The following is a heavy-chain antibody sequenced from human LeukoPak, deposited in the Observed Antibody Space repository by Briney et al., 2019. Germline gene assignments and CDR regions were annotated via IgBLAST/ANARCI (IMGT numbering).Heavy chain of an antibody. J-gene: IGHJ6*03. D-gene: IGHD6-13*01. CDR2: IKSKTDGGTT. Sequence: GGSLRLSCAASGFTFSNAWMSWVRQAPGKGLEWVGRIKSKTDGGTTDYAAPVKGRFTISRDDSKNTLYLQMNSLKTEDTAVYYCTTDRPADSSSWSFRFGGYMDVWGKGTTVTVSS. CDR1: GFTFSNAW. CDR3: TTDRPADSSSWSFRFGGYMDV. V-gene: IGHV3-15*01.